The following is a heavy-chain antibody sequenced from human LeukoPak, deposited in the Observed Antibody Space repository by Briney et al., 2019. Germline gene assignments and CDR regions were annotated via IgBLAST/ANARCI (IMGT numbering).Heavy chain of an antibody. D-gene: IGHD6-13*01. V-gene: IGHV1-2*02. CDR3: AREGSAAGRGDY. J-gene: IGHJ4*02. CDR2: INPNSGGT. Sequence: ASVKVSCKASGYTFTGYYMHWVRQAPGQGLEWMGWINPNSGGTNYAQKFQGRVTTTRDTSISTAYMELSRLRSDDTAVYCCAREGSAAGRGDYWGQGTLVTVSS. CDR1: GYTFTGYY.